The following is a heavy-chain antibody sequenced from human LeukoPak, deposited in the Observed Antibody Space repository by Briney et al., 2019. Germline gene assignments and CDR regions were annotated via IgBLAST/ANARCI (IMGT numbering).Heavy chain of an antibody. Sequence: GGSLRLSCAASGFTFSSYSMNWVRQAPGKGLEWVSSISSSSSYIYYADSVKGRFTISRDNAKNSLYLQMNSLRAEDTAVYYCARDNSGYDFWTHYGMDVWGQRTTVTVSS. CDR3: ARDNSGYDFWTHYGMDV. CDR1: GFTFSSYS. V-gene: IGHV3-21*01. D-gene: IGHD3-3*01. CDR2: ISSSSSYI. J-gene: IGHJ6*02.